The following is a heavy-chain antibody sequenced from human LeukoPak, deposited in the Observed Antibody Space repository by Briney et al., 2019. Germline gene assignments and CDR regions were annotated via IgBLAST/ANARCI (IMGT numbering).Heavy chain of an antibody. V-gene: IGHV4-59*01. CDR2: IYYSGST. CDR1: GGSISSYY. J-gene: IGHJ4*02. Sequence: KPSETLSLTCTVSGGSISSYYWSWIRQPPGKGLEWIGYIYYSGSTNYNPSLKSRVTISVDTSKNQFSLKLSSVTAADTAVYYCARTYYDFWSGSTLGYFDYWGQGTLVTVSS. CDR3: ARTYYDFWSGSTLGYFDY. D-gene: IGHD3-3*01.